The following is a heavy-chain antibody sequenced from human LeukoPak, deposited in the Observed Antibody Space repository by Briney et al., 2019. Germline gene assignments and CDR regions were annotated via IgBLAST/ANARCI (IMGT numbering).Heavy chain of an antibody. J-gene: IGHJ1*01. CDR3: ARGTGIAAAVTSLFQY. CDR2: ISGDGVST. D-gene: IGHD6-13*01. V-gene: IGHV3-43*02. CDR1: GLPIGDFA. Sequence: PGGSLRLSCVASGLPIGDFAMHWVRQAPGQGLEWVSLISGDGVSTFFADSVKGRFSRSRDNSKNSLFLEMSSLRTEDTAMYYCARGTGIAAAVTSLFQYWGQGTLVTVSS.